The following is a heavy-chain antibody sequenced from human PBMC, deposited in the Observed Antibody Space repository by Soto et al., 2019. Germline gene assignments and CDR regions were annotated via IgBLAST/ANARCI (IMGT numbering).Heavy chain of an antibody. D-gene: IGHD6-13*01. Sequence: QLVESGGGLVQPGGSLRLSCVASGFIFSKYWMSWVRQAPGKGLEWVANVNQDGSVKYYVDSVKGRFTISRDNAENSLFLRMNSLRVEDTAVYYCVRAIAAAESAWGQGTLVTVSS. J-gene: IGHJ1*01. CDR1: GFIFSKYW. V-gene: IGHV3-7*01. CDR2: VNQDGSVK. CDR3: VRAIAAAESA.